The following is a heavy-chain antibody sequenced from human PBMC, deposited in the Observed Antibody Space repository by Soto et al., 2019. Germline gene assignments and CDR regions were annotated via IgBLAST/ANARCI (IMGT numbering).Heavy chain of an antibody. J-gene: IGHJ5*02. CDR3: AILPLLPYSSSWYDP. D-gene: IGHD6-13*01. CDR1: GCSFTSYW. V-gene: IGHV5-51*01. CDR2: IYPGDSDT. Sequence: GESLKISCKGSGCSFTSYWIGWVRQMPGKGLEWMGIIYPGDSDTRYSPSFQGQVTISADKSISTAYLQWSSLKASDTAMYYCAILPLLPYSSSWYDPWGQGTLVTVSS.